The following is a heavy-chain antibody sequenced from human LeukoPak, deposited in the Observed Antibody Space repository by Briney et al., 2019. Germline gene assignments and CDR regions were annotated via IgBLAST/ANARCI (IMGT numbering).Heavy chain of an antibody. CDR1: GGSISSYY. D-gene: IGHD3-22*01. J-gene: IGHJ4*02. V-gene: IGHV4-59*08. CDR3: ARRHYHDNSGYYYFDY. Sequence: ASETLSLTCTVSGGSISSYYWSWIRQPPGKGLEWIGYIYYSGSTNYNPSLKSRVTISVDTSKNQFSLKLRSVTAADTAVYYCARRHYHDNSGYYYFDYWGQGTLVTVSS. CDR2: IYYSGST.